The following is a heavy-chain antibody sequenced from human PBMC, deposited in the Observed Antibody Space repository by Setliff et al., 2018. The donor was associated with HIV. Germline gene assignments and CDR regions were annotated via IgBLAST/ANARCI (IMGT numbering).Heavy chain of an antibody. Sequence: PSETLSLPCTVSGGFSISNTDYWGWIRQATGKGLEWIWNIHFSGTTYYNPSLKIRVTMFGATSKQQFFLSLASGTAADTALYYCARPSLGIGGGSIFDLWGQGLLVTVSS. V-gene: IGHV4-39*01. CDR1: GGFSISNTDY. CDR3: ARPSLGIGGGSIFDL. D-gene: IGHD3-3*01. J-gene: IGHJ4*02. CDR2: IHFSGTT.